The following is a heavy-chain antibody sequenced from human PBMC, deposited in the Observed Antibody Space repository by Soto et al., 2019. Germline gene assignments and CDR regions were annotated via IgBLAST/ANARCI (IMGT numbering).Heavy chain of an antibody. Sequence: EVQLLESGGGLVQPGGSLRLSCAASGFTFSSYAMHWVRQAPGKGLEWVSVISGSGGSTYYADSVKGGFTIARDNSNKTVLLQMDGPIADATAVYYFAMSGSGTHFAHWGQGTVVAVSS. CDR2: ISGSGGST. D-gene: IGHD3-10*01. J-gene: IGHJ4*02. V-gene: IGHV3-23*01. CDR3: AMSGSGTHFAH. CDR1: GFTFSSYA.